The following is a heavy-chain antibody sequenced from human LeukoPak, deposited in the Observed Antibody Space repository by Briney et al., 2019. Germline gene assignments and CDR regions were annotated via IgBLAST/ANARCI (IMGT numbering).Heavy chain of an antibody. D-gene: IGHD2/OR15-2a*01. CDR1: GFTFSSYG. Sequence: GGSLRLSCVVSGFTFSSYGMHWVRQAPGKGLEWVAVISYDGSNKYYADSVKGRFTISRDNSKNTLYLQMNSLRAEDTAVYYCAKDLVSEPHWGQGTLVTVSS. CDR2: ISYDGSNK. CDR3: AKDLVSEPH. V-gene: IGHV3-30*18. J-gene: IGHJ4*02.